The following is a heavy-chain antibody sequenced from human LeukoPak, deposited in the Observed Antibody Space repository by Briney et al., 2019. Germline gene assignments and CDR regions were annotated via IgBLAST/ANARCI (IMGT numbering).Heavy chain of an antibody. CDR2: TSAYNGNT. CDR3: ARDLTGDHLDY. V-gene: IGHV1-18*01. D-gene: IGHD7-27*01. CDR1: GYTFTNYG. J-gene: IGHJ4*02. Sequence: ASVKVSCKASGYTFTNYGISWVRQAPGQGLEWMGWTSAYNGNTNYAQKFQGRVTMTTDTSTSTAYMELRSLISDDTAMYYCARDLTGDHLDYWGQGTLVTVSS.